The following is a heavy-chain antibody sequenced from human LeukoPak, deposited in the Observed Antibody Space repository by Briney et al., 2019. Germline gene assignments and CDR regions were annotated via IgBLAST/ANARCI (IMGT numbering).Heavy chain of an antibody. CDR3: ARGRRITMVRGAKDAYYYYGMDV. CDR1: GGSISSSSYY. J-gene: IGHJ6*02. D-gene: IGHD3-10*01. CDR2: IYYSGST. V-gene: IGHV4-39*07. Sequence: PSETLSLTCTVSGGSISSSSYYWGWIRQPPGQGLEWIGSIYYSGSTYYNPSLKSRVTISVDTSKNQFSLKLSSVTAADTAVYYCARGRRITMVRGAKDAYYYYGMDVWGQGTTVTVSS.